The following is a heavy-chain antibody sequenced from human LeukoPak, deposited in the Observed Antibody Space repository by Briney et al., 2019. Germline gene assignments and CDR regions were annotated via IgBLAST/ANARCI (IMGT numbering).Heavy chain of an antibody. CDR3: ARQKLDYYDSSCYYASDFDY. J-gene: IGHJ4*02. CDR1: GYSISSGYY. V-gene: IGHV4-38-2*01. D-gene: IGHD3-22*01. CDR2: IYHSGST. Sequence: SETLSLTCAVSGYSISSGYYWGWIRQPPGKGLEWIGSIYHSGSTYYNPSLKSRVTISVDTSKNQFSLKLSSVTAADTAGYYCARQKLDYYDSSCYYASDFDYWGQGTLVTVSS.